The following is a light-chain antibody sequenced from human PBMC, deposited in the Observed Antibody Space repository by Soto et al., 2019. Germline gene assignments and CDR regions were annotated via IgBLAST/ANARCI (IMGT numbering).Light chain of an antibody. V-gene: IGKV3-20*01. Sequence: EIVLTQSPGTLSLSPGERATLSCRASQSVSSSYLAWYQQKPGQAPRPLIYSASRRATGIPDRFSGSGSGTDFTLTINGLEPEDFAVYYCQQYGSSPRTFGQGTKVEIK. CDR2: SAS. J-gene: IGKJ1*01. CDR1: QSVSSSY. CDR3: QQYGSSPRT.